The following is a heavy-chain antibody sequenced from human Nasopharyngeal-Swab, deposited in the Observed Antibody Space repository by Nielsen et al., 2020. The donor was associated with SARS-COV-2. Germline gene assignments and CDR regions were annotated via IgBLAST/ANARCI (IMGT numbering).Heavy chain of an antibody. V-gene: IGHV2-70*11. J-gene: IGHJ3*02. CDR2: MDWDDDK. CDR3: ARFVPSSAFDI. D-gene: IGHD2-15*01. CDR1: GFSLSTSGKC. Sequence: SGPTLVKPTQTLTLTCTFSGFSLSTSGKCVSWIRQPPGKALEWLARMDWDDDKYYSPSLKTRLTTSKDTSKNQVVLTMTNMDPVDTATYYCARFVPSSAFDIWGQGTMVTVSS.